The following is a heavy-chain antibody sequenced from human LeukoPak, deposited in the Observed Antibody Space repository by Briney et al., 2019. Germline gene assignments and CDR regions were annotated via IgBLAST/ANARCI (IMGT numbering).Heavy chain of an antibody. V-gene: IGHV4-34*01. CDR1: GGSFSGYY. D-gene: IGHD1-14*01. Sequence: SETLSLTCAVYGGSFSGYYWSWIRQPPGKGLEWIGEINHSGSTNYNPSLKSRVTISVDTSRNQFSLKLSSVTAADTAVYYCARQTGDYWGQGTLVTVSS. J-gene: IGHJ4*02. CDR2: INHSGST. CDR3: ARQTGDY.